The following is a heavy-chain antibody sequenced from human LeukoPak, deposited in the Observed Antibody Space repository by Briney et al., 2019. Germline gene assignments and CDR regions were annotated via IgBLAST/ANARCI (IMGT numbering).Heavy chain of an antibody. D-gene: IGHD3-10*01. CDR3: ARKRMFRGVITYYFDY. CDR2: MNPNSGNT. Sequence: ASVKVSCKASGYTFTSYDINWVRQATGQGLEWMGWMNPNSGNTGYAQKFQGRVTMTRHTSISTAYMELSSLTSEDTAVYFCARKRMFRGVITYYFDYWGQGTLVTVSS. CDR1: GYTFTSYD. J-gene: IGHJ4*02. V-gene: IGHV1-8*01.